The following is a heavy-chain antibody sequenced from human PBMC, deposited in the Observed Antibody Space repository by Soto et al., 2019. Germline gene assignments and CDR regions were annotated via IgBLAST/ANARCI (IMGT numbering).Heavy chain of an antibody. Sequence: ASVKVSCKTSGYTFSNYGITWVRQAPGQPLEWLGWISLYSDGTNYAQKFQGRISMTTDTSTTTAYMELRSLRSDDTAVYYCARVVPGAEAWFGTWGQGTLVTVSS. J-gene: IGHJ5*02. CDR2: ISLYSDGT. CDR3: ARVVPGAEAWFGT. D-gene: IGHD2-2*01. V-gene: IGHV1-18*01. CDR1: GYTFSNYG.